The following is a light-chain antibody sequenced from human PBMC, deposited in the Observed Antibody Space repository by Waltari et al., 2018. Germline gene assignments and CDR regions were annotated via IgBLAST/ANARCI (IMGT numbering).Light chain of an antibody. J-gene: IGKJ4*01. V-gene: IGKV1-16*01. CDR3: QQGYSYPLT. CDR1: QGIGNN. CDR2: RAS. Sequence: DIQMTQSPSSLSASVGDTVTITCQASQGIGNNLNWYQQKPGKAPKLLIYRASSLQSGIRSRFSGSGSGTDVTLTISSLQPEDFATYYCQQGYSYPLTFGGGTKVEIK.